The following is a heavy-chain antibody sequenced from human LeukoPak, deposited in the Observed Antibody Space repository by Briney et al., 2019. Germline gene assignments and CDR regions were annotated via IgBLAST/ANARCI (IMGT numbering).Heavy chain of an antibody. V-gene: IGHV4-59*01. CDR3: ARGQYSGSCFDN. CDR1: GGSISRYY. J-gene: IGHJ4*02. CDR2: ISYSGST. D-gene: IGHD1-26*01. Sequence: SETLSLTCSVSGGSISRYYWSWIRQPPGKGLEWIGYISYSGSTNYNPSLKSRVTILVDTSKNQFSLKVSSVTAADTAVYYCARGQYSGSCFDNWGQGSLVTVSS.